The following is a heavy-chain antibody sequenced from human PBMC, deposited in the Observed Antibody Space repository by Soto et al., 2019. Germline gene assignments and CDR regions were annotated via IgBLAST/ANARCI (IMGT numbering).Heavy chain of an antibody. CDR3: ARRRDSSSWVYYYYGMDV. Sequence: SETLSLTCAVSGGSISSSNWGSWVRQPPGKGLEWIGEIYHSGSTNYNPSLKSRVTISVDKSKNQFSLKLSSVTAADTAVYYCARRRDSSSWVYYYYGMDVWGQGTTVTVSS. D-gene: IGHD6-6*01. V-gene: IGHV4-4*02. J-gene: IGHJ6*02. CDR1: GGSISSSNW. CDR2: IYHSGST.